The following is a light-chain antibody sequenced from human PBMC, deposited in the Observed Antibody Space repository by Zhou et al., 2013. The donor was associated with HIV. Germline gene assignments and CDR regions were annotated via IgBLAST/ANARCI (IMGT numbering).Light chain of an antibody. Sequence: EVLMTQPPVTLSVSPGARATLSCRASQSVDTYLAWYQQRPGQPPKLLIYDASTRATGVPVRFSGSGSGTEFTLSIANLQSEDVAVYYCQQYNRWPPLTFGGGTQVEIK. CDR2: DAS. J-gene: IGKJ4*01. CDR3: QQYNRWPPLT. V-gene: IGKV3-15*01. CDR1: QSVDTY.